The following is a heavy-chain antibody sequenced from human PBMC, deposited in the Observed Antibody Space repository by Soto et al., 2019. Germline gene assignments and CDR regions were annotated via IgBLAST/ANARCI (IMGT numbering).Heavy chain of an antibody. CDR3: ARESRFLEWLSLNWFDP. J-gene: IGHJ5*02. D-gene: IGHD3-3*01. CDR1: GFTFSSYA. V-gene: IGHV3-23*01. Sequence: GGSLRLSCAASGFTFSSYAMSWVRQAPGEGLEWVSSISGSGGSTYYADSVKGRFTISRDNAKNSLYLQMNSLRDEDTAVYYCARESRFLEWLSLNWFDPWGQGTLVTVSS. CDR2: ISGSGGST.